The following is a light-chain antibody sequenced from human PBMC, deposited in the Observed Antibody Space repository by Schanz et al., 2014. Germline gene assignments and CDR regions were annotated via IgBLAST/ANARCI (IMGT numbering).Light chain of an antibody. CDR1: QGISSY. CDR2: AAS. J-gene: IGKJ3*01. Sequence: DIQMTQSPSSLSASVGDRVTITCRASQGISSYLAWYQLKPGKAPNLLIYAASILQNGVPSRFSGSGSGTDFTLTISSLQPEDFATYYCQQLNTYPFAFGPGTTVDV. V-gene: IGKV1-9*01. CDR3: QQLNTYPFA.